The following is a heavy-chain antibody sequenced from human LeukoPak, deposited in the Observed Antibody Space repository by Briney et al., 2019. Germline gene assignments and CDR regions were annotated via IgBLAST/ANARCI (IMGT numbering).Heavy chain of an antibody. CDR1: GGSISSSSYY. Sequence: PSETLSLTCTVSGGSISSSSYYWGWIRQPPGKGLEWIGYIYYSGSTNYNPSLKSRVTISVDTSKNQFSLKLSSVTAADTAVYYCARQAYYYAVGPWGQGTLVTVSS. J-gene: IGHJ5*02. CDR3: ARQAYYYAVGP. V-gene: IGHV4-61*05. CDR2: IYYSGST. D-gene: IGHD3-10*01.